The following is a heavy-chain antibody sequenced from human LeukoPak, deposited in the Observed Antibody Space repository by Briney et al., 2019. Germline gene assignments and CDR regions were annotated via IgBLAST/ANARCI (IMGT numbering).Heavy chain of an antibody. CDR1: GFTFSSYD. CDR3: ATRYSSVAGAFDI. Sequence: GGSLRLSCAASGFTFSSYDMNWVRQAPGKGLEWVSYFSSSGSTIYYAVSVKSGFTISRDNVKISMYLQMNSLRAEDTGVYYCATRYSSVAGAFDIWGQGTMVTVSS. J-gene: IGHJ3*02. CDR2: FSSSGSTI. D-gene: IGHD6-19*01. V-gene: IGHV3-48*03.